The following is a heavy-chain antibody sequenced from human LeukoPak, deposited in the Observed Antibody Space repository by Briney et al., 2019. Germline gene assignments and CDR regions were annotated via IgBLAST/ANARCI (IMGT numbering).Heavy chain of an antibody. Sequence: PSETLSLTCTVSGGSISSGSYYWSWIRQPAGKGLEWIGTIYYSGTTYYNPSLKSRVTISLDTSRNQFSLNLSSVTAADTAVYYCARVIDQYDSSGYYYWGQGTLVTVSS. CDR2: IYYSGTT. CDR1: GGSISSGSYY. J-gene: IGHJ4*02. D-gene: IGHD3-22*01. CDR3: ARVIDQYDSSGYYY. V-gene: IGHV4-39*07.